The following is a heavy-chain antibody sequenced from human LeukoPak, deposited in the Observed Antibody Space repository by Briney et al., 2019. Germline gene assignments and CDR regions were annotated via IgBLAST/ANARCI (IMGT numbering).Heavy chain of an antibody. D-gene: IGHD6-19*01. J-gene: IGHJ4*02. CDR2: IYYSGST. CDR3: ARHHGSGFDY. V-gene: IGHV4-59*08. CDR1: GGSISSYY. Sequence: SETLSLTCTVSGGSISSYYWSWIRQPPGKGLEWIGYIYYSGSTNYNPSLKSRVTIPVDTSKNQFSLKLSSVTAADTAVYYCARHHGSGFDYWGQGTLVTVSS.